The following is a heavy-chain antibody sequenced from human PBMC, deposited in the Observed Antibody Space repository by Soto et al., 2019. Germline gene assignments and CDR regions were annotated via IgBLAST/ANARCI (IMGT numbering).Heavy chain of an antibody. CDR3: AVGYCSSTSCYSRRGYYYYYYMDV. V-gene: IGHV1-69*02. D-gene: IGHD2-2*01. CDR1: GGTFSSYT. J-gene: IGHJ6*03. Sequence: SVKVSCKASGGTFSSYTISWVRQAPGQGLEWMGRIFPILVIANYAQKFQGRVTITADKSMSTAYMELSSLRSEDTAVYYCAVGYCSSTSCYSRRGYYYYYYMDVWGKGTTVTVSS. CDR2: IFPILVIA.